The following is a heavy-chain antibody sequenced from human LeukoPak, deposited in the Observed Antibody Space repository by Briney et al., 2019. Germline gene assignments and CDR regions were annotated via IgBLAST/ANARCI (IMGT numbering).Heavy chain of an antibody. D-gene: IGHD4-11*01. CDR2: INPSGGST. CDR1: GYTFTSYY. V-gene: IGHV1-46*01. Sequence: ASVKVSCKASGYTFTSYYMHWVRQAPGQGLEWMGIINPSGGSTSYAQKFQGRVTMTRDTSISTAYMELSRLRSDDTAVYYCARDQDYHFDYWGQGTLVTVSS. CDR3: ARDQDYHFDY. J-gene: IGHJ4*02.